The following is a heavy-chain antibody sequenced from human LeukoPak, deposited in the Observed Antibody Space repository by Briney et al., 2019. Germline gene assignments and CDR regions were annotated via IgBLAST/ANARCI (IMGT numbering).Heavy chain of an antibody. D-gene: IGHD5-12*01. CDR1: GGSISNYY. CDR3: ARVHSGYDFGNRKYYYFDY. CDR2: IYYRGST. J-gene: IGHJ4*02. V-gene: IGHV4-59*08. Sequence: SETLSLTCTVSGGSISNYYWSCIRHPPGKGLECIGYIYYRGSTNYIPSLKSRVTISVDTSKNQFSLKLSSVTAADTAVYYCARVHSGYDFGNRKYYYFDYWGQGTLVTVSS.